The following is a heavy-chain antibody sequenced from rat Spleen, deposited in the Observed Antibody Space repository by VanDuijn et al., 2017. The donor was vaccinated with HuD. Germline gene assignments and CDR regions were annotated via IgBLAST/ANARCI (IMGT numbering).Heavy chain of an antibody. CDR3: ARHEGYSSYGDFDY. D-gene: IGHD1-2*01. V-gene: IGHV5S13*01. CDR2: IGTGGGNT. J-gene: IGHJ2*01. Sequence: EVQLVESGGGLVQPGRSLKLSCAASGFSFSMYGMAWVRQAPTKGLEWVASIGTGGGNTYYRDSVKGRFPISRDNAKNTLYLQMDSLRSEDTATYYCARHEGYSSYGDFDYWGQGVMVTVSS. CDR1: GFSFSMYG.